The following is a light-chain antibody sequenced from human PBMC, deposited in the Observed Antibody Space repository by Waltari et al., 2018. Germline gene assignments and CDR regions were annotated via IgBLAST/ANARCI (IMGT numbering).Light chain of an antibody. CDR2: QVS. CDR1: QGLVHTDGSTY. Sequence: VMNQSPLTLPFTLGQPASISCRSAQGLVHTDGSTYVSWYQQRPGQSPRRLIYQVSKRDSGVPDRFRCSGSGTDFTLEISRVEADDVGFYYCMQAKFWPWTFGQGTEVEIK. V-gene: IGKV2-30*02. J-gene: IGKJ1*01. CDR3: MQAKFWPWT.